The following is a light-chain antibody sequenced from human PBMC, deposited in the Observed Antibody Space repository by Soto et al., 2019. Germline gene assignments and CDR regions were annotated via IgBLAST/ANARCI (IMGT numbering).Light chain of an antibody. V-gene: IGKV3D-15*01. CDR1: QAVNTR. Sequence: EIVLTQSPATLSSFPGDGVTLSCRASQAVNTRLAWYQHKPGQAPRLLIYLASNRAAGVPARFSGSGSGTDFTLTIRSLQSEDFAVYYCQQYNNWPSFGQGTRLEIK. CDR2: LAS. CDR3: QQYNNWPS. J-gene: IGKJ5*01.